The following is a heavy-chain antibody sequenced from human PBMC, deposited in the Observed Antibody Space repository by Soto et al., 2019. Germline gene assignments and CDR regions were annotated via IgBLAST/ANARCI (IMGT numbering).Heavy chain of an antibody. CDR1: GFTFSSYG. Sequence: QVQLVESGGGVVQPGRSLRLSCAASGFTFSSYGMHWVRQAPGKGLEWVAVISYDGINKYYADSVKGRFTISRDNSKNTLYLQMNSLRAEDTAVYHCAKDRGIVLVPAAVTYYFDYWGQGTLVTVSS. D-gene: IGHD2-2*01. CDR3: AKDRGIVLVPAAVTYYFDY. J-gene: IGHJ4*02. CDR2: ISYDGINK. V-gene: IGHV3-30*18.